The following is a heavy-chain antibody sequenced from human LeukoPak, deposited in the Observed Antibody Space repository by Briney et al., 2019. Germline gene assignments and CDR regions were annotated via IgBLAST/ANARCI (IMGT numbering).Heavy chain of an antibody. CDR2: IYYSGST. V-gene: IGHV4-39*01. CDR3: ARHGGLPDVPFDY. D-gene: IGHD2-2*01. Sequence: SETLSLTCTVSGGSISSSSYYWGWIRQPPGKGLEWIGSIYYSGSTYYNPSLKSRVTISVDTSKNQFSLKLSSVTAADTAVYYCARHGGLPDVPFDYWGQGTLVTVSS. J-gene: IGHJ4*02. CDR1: GGSISSSSYY.